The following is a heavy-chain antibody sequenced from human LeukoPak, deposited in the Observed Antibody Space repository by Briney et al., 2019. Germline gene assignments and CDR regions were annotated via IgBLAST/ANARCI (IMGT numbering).Heavy chain of an antibody. V-gene: IGHV3-30*02. J-gene: IGHJ4*02. Sequence: PGGSLRLSCAASGFTFSSYGMHWVRQAPGKGLEWVAFIRYDGSNKYYADSVKGRFTISRDNSKNALYLQMNSLRPEDTAVYYCARDLYLPETAPGLDYWGQGTLVTVSS. CDR2: IRYDGSNK. CDR1: GFTFSSYG. D-gene: IGHD6-13*01. CDR3: ARDLYLPETAPGLDY.